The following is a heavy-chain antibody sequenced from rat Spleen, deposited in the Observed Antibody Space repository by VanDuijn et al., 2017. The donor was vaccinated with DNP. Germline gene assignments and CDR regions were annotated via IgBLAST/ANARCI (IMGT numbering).Heavy chain of an antibody. D-gene: IGHD1-3*01. J-gene: IGHJ4*01. CDR1: GFSLTTYH. V-gene: IGHV2-30*01. CDR2: IWTGGVI. Sequence: QVQLEESGPGLVQPSQTLSLVCTVSGFSLTTYHMHWLRQPSGRGLEWMGVIWTGGVIEYNPVLKPRLSISRDTSKSQVFLKMNSLQTEDTATYYCASTLVNYGTYGYYAIDAWGQGTSVTVSS. CDR3: ASTLVNYGTYGYYAIDA.